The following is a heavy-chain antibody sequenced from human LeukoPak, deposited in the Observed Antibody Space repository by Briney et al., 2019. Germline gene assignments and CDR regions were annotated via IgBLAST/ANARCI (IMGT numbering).Heavy chain of an antibody. CDR2: ISSSSSTI. J-gene: IGHJ4*02. Sequence: GGSLRLSCAASGFTFSSYGMHWVRQAPGKGLEWVSYISSSSSTIYYADSVRGRFTISRDNAKNSLYLQMNSLRAEDTAVYYCATNPFSGSPGWGQGTLVTVSS. D-gene: IGHD1-26*01. CDR1: GFTFSSYG. CDR3: ATNPFSGSPG. V-gene: IGHV3-48*04.